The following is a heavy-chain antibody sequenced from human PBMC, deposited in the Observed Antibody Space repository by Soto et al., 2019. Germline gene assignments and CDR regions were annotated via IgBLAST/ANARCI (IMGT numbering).Heavy chain of an antibody. Sequence: SVKGACKASGYTFTGYYMHWVRQAPGQGLEWMGWINPNSGGANYAQKFQGRVTMTRDTSISTAYMELSRLRSDDTAVYYCARVGPHYYGSGGDYYYYGMDVRGQRTTVIVS. CDR3: ARVGPHYYGSGGDYYYYGMDV. D-gene: IGHD3-10*01. CDR2: INPNSGGA. J-gene: IGHJ6*02. V-gene: IGHV1-2*02. CDR1: GYTFTGYY.